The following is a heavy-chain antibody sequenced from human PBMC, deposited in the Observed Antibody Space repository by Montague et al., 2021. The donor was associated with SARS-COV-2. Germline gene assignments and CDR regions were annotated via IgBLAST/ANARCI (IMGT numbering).Heavy chain of an antibody. CDR3: GRGLNPGMGEGDH. J-gene: IGHJ4*02. V-gene: IGHV3-74*01. Sequence: SLSLSFSASGFSFSGHYIHWVRQAPGKGLVWVSRINSDGKKINYADFAKGRFTISRDNAKNTAYLQINGLRGDDMAVYYCGRGLNPGMGEGDHWGQGTLVTVSS. D-gene: IGHD3-16*01. CDR1: GFSFSGHY. CDR2: INSDGKKI.